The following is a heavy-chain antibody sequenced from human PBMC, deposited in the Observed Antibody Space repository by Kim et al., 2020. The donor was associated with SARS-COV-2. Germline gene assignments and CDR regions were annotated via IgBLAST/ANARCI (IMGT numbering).Heavy chain of an antibody. V-gene: IGHV4-39*01. CDR3: AHDSSSYGKFDN. Sequence: SETLSLTCTVSDGSISSGYYWGWIRQPPGKGLEWIATVYYSGTTYYNPSLKSRVTASVDTSNNQFSLSLSSVTAADTAVYYCAHDSSSYGKFDNWGQGTLVTVSS. D-gene: IGHD3-22*01. CDR2: VYYSGTT. J-gene: IGHJ4*02. CDR1: DGSISSGYY.